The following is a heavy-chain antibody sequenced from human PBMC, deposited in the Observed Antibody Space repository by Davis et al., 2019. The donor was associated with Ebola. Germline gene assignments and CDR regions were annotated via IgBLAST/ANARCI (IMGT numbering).Heavy chain of an antibody. CDR3: ARHGSLKSPMTA. CDR1: GGSISRTTYY. Sequence: SETLSLTCSVSGGSISRTTYYWGWIRQPPGKGLEWIGSIYYSGSTYYNPSLESRVTISVDTSKNQFSLKLTSVTAADTAVYYCARHGSLKSPMTAWGQGTMVTVSS. CDR2: IYYSGST. V-gene: IGHV4-39*01. J-gene: IGHJ3*01. D-gene: IGHD3-22*01.